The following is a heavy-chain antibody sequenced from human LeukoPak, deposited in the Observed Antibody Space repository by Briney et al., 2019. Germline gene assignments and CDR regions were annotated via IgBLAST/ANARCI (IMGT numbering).Heavy chain of an antibody. CDR2: IIPILGTA. D-gene: IGHD3-22*01. J-gene: IGHJ4*02. CDR3: ARGYYDSSGYYPY. V-gene: IGHV1-69*04. CDR1: GGTFSSYA. Sequence: SVKVSCKASGGTFSSYAISWVRQAPGQGLEWMGRIIPILGTANYAQKFQGRVTITADKSTSTAYMELSSLRSEDTAVYYCARGYYDSSGYYPYWGQGTLVTVSS.